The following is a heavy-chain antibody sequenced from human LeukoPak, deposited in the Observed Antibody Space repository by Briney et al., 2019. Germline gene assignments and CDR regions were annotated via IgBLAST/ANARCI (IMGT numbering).Heavy chain of an antibody. Sequence: PGRSLRLSCAASGFTFSSYAMHWVRQAPGKGLEWVAVISYDGSNKYYADSVKGRFTISRGNSKNTLYLQMNSLRAEDTAVYYRAESGYSSWWAFDYWGQGTLVTVSS. D-gene: IGHD6-19*01. CDR2: ISYDGSNK. CDR1: GFTFSSYA. V-gene: IGHV3-30-3*01. J-gene: IGHJ4*01. CDR3: AESGYSSWWAFDY.